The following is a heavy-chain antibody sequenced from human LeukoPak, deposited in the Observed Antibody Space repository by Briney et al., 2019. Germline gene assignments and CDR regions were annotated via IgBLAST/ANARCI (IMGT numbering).Heavy chain of an antibody. CDR2: ISRTSNMI. CDR3: ATARGSWYRYYFDN. V-gene: IGHV3-48*03. D-gene: IGHD6-13*01. CDR1: GLTFSNYE. Sequence: PRGSLRLSCAASGLTFSNYEMNWVRQAPGKGLELVLYISRTSNMIYYADSVRGRFTISRDTTENSLYLQMNSLRVEDTAVYYCATARGSWYRYYFDNWGQGTLVTVSS. J-gene: IGHJ4*02.